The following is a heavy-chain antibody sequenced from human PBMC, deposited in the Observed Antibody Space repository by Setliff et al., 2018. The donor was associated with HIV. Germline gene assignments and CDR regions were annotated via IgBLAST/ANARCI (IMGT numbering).Heavy chain of an antibody. CDR3: ARVVATSDY. J-gene: IGHJ4*02. CDR1: GFTFSSYW. CDR2: INSDESSR. Sequence: GGSLRLSCAASGFTFSSYWMHWVRQAPGEGLVWVSRINSDESSRTYADSVKGRFTISRDNAKNSLFLQVNSLRAEDTAVYYCARVVATSDYWGQGTLVTVSS. D-gene: IGHD5-12*01. V-gene: IGHV3-74*01.